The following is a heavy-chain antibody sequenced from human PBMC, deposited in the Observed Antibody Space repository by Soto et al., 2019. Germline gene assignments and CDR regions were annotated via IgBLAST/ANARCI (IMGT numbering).Heavy chain of an antibody. CDR1: GGSISSGGYS. CDR2: IYHSGST. D-gene: IGHD3-22*01. CDR3: ARLRTDDSSGYYSYYFDY. J-gene: IGHJ4*02. V-gene: IGHV4-30-2*01. Sequence: QLQLQESGSGLVKPSQTLSLTCAVSGGSISSGGYSWSWIRQPPGKGLEWIGYIYHSGSTYYNPSLKSRVTISVDRSKNQFSLKLSSVTAADTAVYYCARLRTDDSSGYYSYYFDYWGQGTLVTVSS.